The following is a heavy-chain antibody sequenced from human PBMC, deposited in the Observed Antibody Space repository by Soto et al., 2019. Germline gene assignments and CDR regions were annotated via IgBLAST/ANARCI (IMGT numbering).Heavy chain of an antibody. D-gene: IGHD3-9*01. V-gene: IGHV4-39*01. CDR2: IYYSGST. Sequence: PSETLCLTCTVSGGSISSSSYYWGWNRQPPGKGLEWIGSIYYSGSTYYNPSPKSRVTISVDTSKNQFSLKLSSVTAADTAVYYCARHISYDNWFDPWGQGTLVTVSS. CDR3: ARHISYDNWFDP. J-gene: IGHJ5*02. CDR1: GGSISSSSYY.